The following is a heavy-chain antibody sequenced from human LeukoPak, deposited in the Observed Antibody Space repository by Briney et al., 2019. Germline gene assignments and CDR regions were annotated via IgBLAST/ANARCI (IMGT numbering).Heavy chain of an antibody. CDR2: IRYEGTNK. Sequence: GGSLRLSCAASGFTFGNYGMHWVRQAPGKGLEWVAFIRYEGTNKYYAVSVKGRFTIARENSKNTLYLQMNSLRAEDTAMYYCARVNRDIVVVPAAIWLYYFDYWGQGTLVTVSS. CDR1: GFTFGNYG. CDR3: ARVNRDIVVVPAAIWLYYFDY. J-gene: IGHJ4*02. V-gene: IGHV3-30*02. D-gene: IGHD2-2*02.